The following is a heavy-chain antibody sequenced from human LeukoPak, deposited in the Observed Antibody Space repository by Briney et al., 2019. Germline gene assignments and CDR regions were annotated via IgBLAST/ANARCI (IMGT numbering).Heavy chain of an antibody. J-gene: IGHJ4*02. CDR1: GYTFASYG. D-gene: IGHD1-26*01. V-gene: IGHV1-18*01. CDR2: ISAYNGNT. Sequence: ASVKIYCKASGYTFASYGISCVRQAPGQGLEWMGWISAYNGNTNYAQKLQGRVTMTTDTSTSTAYMELRSLRSDDTAVYYCARFPRRYYFDYWGQGTLVTVSS. CDR3: ARFPRRYYFDY.